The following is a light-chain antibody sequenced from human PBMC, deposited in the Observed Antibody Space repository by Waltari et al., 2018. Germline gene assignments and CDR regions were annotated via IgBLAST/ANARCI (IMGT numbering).Light chain of an antibody. CDR3: QKYDRLPET. V-gene: IGKV3-20*01. CDR1: QSVSRF. J-gene: IGKJ1*01. Sequence: EIVLTQSPGTLSLSPGERGTLSCRASQSVSRFLAWYQQKPGQAPRLLIYGASTRATGIPDRFSGSGSWTDFSLTISRLEPEDFAVYYCQKYDRLPETFGQGTKVEIK. CDR2: GAS.